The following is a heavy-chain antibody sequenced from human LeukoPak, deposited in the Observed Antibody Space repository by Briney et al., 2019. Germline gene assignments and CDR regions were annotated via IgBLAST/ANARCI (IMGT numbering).Heavy chain of an antibody. Sequence: PGGSLRLSCAASGFTFSNYGIHWVRQALGKGLEWVAVIWYDGSNKYFADSVKGRFTISRDNSKNTLYLQMNSLRAEDTAVYYCARDRVGGLGGMGYWGQGTLVTVSS. CDR1: GFTFSNYG. CDR2: IWYDGSNK. J-gene: IGHJ4*02. V-gene: IGHV3-33*01. D-gene: IGHD1-26*01. CDR3: ARDRVGGLGGMGY.